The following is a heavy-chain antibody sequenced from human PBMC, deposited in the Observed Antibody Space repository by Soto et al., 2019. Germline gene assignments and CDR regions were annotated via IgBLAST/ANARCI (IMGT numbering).Heavy chain of an antibody. CDR3: ARPRGRNMYGPTFDY. J-gene: IGHJ4*02. D-gene: IGHD3-16*01. Sequence: QVQLVESGGGVVQPGRSLRLSCAASGFIFSSYTMHWVRQAPGKGLEWVALISSDGSNKYYADSVRGRFTISRDTSKNTLHLQVNSLRAEHTAIYYCARPRGRNMYGPTFDYWGQGTLVTVSS. V-gene: IGHV3-30-3*01. CDR2: ISSDGSNK. CDR1: GFIFSSYT.